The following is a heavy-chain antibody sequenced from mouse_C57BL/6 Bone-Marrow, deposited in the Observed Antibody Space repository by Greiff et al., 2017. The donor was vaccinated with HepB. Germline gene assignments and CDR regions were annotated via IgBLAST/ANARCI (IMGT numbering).Heavy chain of an antibody. J-gene: IGHJ1*03. CDR1: GYTFTSYW. CDR3: ARWTTVVATRYSDV. CDR2: IDPSDSYT. Sequence: QVQLQQSGAELVRPGTSVKLSCKASGYTFTSYWMHWVKQRPGQGLEWIGVIDPSDSYTNYNQKFKGKATLTVDTSSSTAYMQLSSLTSEDSAVYYCARWTTVVATRYSDVWGTGTTVTVSS. D-gene: IGHD1-1*01. V-gene: IGHV1-59*01.